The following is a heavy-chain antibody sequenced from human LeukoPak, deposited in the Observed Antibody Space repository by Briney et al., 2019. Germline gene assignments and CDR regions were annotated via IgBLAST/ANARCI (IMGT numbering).Heavy chain of an antibody. J-gene: IGHJ3*02. CDR3: ASCGVCFNTARRDVDAFDI. Sequence: GGSLRLSCAASGFTFSSYSMNWVRQAPGKGLEWVSSISSSSSYIYYADSVKGRFTISRDNAKNSLYLQMNSLRAEDTAVYYCASCGVCFNTARRDVDAFDIWGQGTMVTVSS. D-gene: IGHD2-8*02. V-gene: IGHV3-21*01. CDR2: ISSSSSYI. CDR1: GFTFSSYS.